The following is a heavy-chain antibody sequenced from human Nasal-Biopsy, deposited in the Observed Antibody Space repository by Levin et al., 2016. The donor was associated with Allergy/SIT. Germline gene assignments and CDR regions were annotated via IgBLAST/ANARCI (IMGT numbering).Heavy chain of an antibody. CDR3: ARGRTGLNNYSYMDV. D-gene: IGHD1-14*01. V-gene: IGHV4-34*01. CDR1: GGSFSPYY. J-gene: IGHJ6*02. Sequence: GSLRLSCAVYGGSFSPYYWTWIRQSPEKGLEWIGDSSHSGSTRYNPSLNSRVTIYVSTSKNQFSLKMESVTAADAAVYYCARGRTGLNNYSYMDVWGQGIPITVS. CDR2: SSHSGST.